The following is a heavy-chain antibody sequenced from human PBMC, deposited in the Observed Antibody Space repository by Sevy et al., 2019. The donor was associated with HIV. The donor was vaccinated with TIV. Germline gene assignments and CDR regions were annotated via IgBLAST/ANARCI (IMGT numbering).Heavy chain of an antibody. J-gene: IGHJ4*02. CDR1: GGTFSGYG. Sequence: ASVKVSCKASGGTFSGYGISWVRQAPGQGLEWMGGIIPSLGTVNYAQKFQGRVTITADESTKTAYMELSSLRSEDTAVYYCARGGGNGWYYFDYWGQESLVTVSS. CDR3: ARGGGNGWYYFDY. D-gene: IGHD6-19*01. CDR2: IIPSLGTV. V-gene: IGHV1-69*13.